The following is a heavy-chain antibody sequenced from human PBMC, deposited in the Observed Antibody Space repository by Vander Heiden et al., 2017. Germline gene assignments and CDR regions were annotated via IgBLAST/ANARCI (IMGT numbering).Heavy chain of an antibody. D-gene: IGHD4-17*01. CDR1: GGSVNRCSHL. J-gene: IGHJ4*02. Sequence: QVQLLESGPGLVKPSETLSLTCTVSGGSVNRCSHLWSWIRQPPGKGLEWIGYIHYSGSTKYNPSLKSRVTMSVDTSKNQFSLKMSSVTAADTAVYHCARVTFDYGDRDYFDFWGQGTLVTVSA. V-gene: IGHV4-61*01. CDR2: IHYSGST. CDR3: ARVTFDYGDRDYFDF.